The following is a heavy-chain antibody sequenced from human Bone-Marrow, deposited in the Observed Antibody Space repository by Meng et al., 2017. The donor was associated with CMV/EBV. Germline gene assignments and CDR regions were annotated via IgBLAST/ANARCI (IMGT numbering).Heavy chain of an antibody. CDR3: ARGRSSWVY. D-gene: IGHD6-13*01. Sequence: ASVKVSCKASGYTFTGYFIHWVRQAPGQGLEWMGWVNPNGGVTYYAQKFLGSVTMTRDSSISTAYMELSGLRSEDTAVYYCARGRSSWVYWGQGTLVTVSS. CDR2: VNPNGGVT. J-gene: IGHJ4*02. CDR1: GYTFTGYF. V-gene: IGHV1-2*02.